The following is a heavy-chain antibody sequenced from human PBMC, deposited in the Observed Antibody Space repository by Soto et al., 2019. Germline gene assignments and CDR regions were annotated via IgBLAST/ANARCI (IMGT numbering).Heavy chain of an antibody. CDR2: INPNSGDT. V-gene: IGHV1-2*04. D-gene: IGHD3-10*01. CDR3: TRESQSGSYDY. J-gene: IGHJ4*02. Sequence: VKVSSAASGYTYNGNYMHWVRQAPGKGLEWMGWINPNSGDTNYAQKFQGWVTMARDTSISTAYMELSRLRSDDTAVYYCTRESQSGSYDYWGQGTLVTVSS. CDR1: GYTYNGNY.